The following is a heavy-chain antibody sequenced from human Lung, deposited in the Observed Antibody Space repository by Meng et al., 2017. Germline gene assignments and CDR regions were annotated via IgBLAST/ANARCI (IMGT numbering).Heavy chain of an antibody. Sequence: QVQLQHGGDGLLKPSETLSLTVVFSGGSFRDYYWSWIRQPPGKGLEWIGEINHSGSTNYNPSLESRATISVDTSQNNLSLKLSSVTAADSAVYYCARGPTTMAHDFDYWGQGTLVTVSS. CDR3: ARGPTTMAHDFDY. D-gene: IGHD4-11*01. CDR2: INHSGST. CDR1: GGSFRDYY. V-gene: IGHV4-34*01. J-gene: IGHJ4*02.